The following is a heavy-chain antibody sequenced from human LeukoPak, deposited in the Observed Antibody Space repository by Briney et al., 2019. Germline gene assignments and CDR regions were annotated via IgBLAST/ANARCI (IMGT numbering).Heavy chain of an antibody. CDR3: ARARIAAPLLDY. Sequence: GGSLRLSCAASGFTFSSYGMSWVRQAPGKGLEWVSSISGRGGSTYYADSVKGRFTISRDNAKNSLYLQMNSLRVEDTAVYFCARARIAAPLLDYWGQGTLVTVSS. CDR2: ISGRGGST. J-gene: IGHJ4*02. CDR1: GFTFSSYG. V-gene: IGHV3-23*01. D-gene: IGHD6-13*01.